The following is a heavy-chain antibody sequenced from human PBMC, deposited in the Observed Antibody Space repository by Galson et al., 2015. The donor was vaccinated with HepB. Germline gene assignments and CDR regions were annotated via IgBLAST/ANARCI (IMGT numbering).Heavy chain of an antibody. J-gene: IGHJ6*02. V-gene: IGHV3-11*01. CDR1: GFTFNYYY. CDR3: VRVSDCSGGMWQSGWYGLDV. D-gene: IGHD2-15*01. CDR2: ISSSGSTI. Sequence: SLRLSCAASGFTFNYYYMSWIRQTPGKGLEWVSYISSSGSTIYYADSVKGRFTISGDNAKNSLYLQMHSLRAEDTAVYFCVRVSDCSGGMWQSGWYGLDVWGQGTTVTVSS.